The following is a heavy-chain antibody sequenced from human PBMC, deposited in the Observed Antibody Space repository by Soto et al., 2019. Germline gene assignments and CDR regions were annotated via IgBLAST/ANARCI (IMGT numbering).Heavy chain of an antibody. CDR3: AHSAYAYGLPGDY. J-gene: IGHJ4*02. V-gene: IGHV2-5*02. CDR2: IYSDEDK. Sequence: QITLKESGPTLVKPTQTLTLPCTFSGFALTINRVGVGWIRQPPGKALEWLALIYSDEDKRYNPALKNRLTINEDSSKNQVVLTMTNMDPVDTATYYCAHSAYAYGLPGDYWGQGTLVTVSS. CDR1: GFALTINRVG. D-gene: IGHD3-10*01.